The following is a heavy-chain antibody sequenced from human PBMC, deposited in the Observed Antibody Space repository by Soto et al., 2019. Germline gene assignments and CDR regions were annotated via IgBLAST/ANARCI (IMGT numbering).Heavy chain of an antibody. D-gene: IGHD6-19*01. V-gene: IGHV3-30*03. CDR1: GFTFSTYG. J-gene: IGHJ4*02. CDR3: ATVGSSGWFWADY. Sequence: QVQLVESGGGVVQPGRSLRLSCAASGFTFSTYGMHWVRQAPGKGLEWVSVISHDGTNKYYADSVKGRFTISRDNSKNTMYLQMNRLRAEDTAVYYCATVGSSGWFWADYWGQGTLVTVSS. CDR2: ISHDGTNK.